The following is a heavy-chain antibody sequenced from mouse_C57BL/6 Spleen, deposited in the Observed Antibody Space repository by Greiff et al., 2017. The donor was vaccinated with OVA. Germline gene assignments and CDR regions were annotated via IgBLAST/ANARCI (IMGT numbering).Heavy chain of an antibody. CDR1: GFTFSDYY. Sequence: EVKLVESEGGLVQPGSSMKLSCTASGFTFSDYYMAWVRQVPEKGLEWVANINNDGSSTYYLDSLKSRFIISRDNAKNILYLQMSSLKSEDTATYYCAREYSWGAMDYWGQGTSVTVSS. V-gene: IGHV5-16*01. J-gene: IGHJ4*01. CDR3: AREYSWGAMDY. CDR2: INNDGSST. D-gene: IGHD4-1*01.